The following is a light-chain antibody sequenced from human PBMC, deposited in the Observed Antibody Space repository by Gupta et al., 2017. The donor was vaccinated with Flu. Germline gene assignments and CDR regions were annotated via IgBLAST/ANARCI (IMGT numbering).Light chain of an antibody. CDR1: QSMTNY. CDR2: GAS. Sequence: PASLTASIGERATHTVMASQSMTNYLAWYQQKPGQAPKLLIYGASTRDTGVPARFSGSGSGTXFTLTIXSLQSEDFAVYYCQQYYNCPKTFGXGTKVEIK. CDR3: QQYYNCPKT. J-gene: IGKJ1*01. V-gene: IGKV3-15*01.